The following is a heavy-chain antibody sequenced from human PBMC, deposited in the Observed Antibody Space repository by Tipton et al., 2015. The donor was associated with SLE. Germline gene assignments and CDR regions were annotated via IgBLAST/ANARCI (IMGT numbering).Heavy chain of an antibody. CDR2: IYYSGGT. Sequence: TLSLTCTVPGGSIGPYYWTWVRQPPGKGLEWIGFIYYSGGTNYNPSLKSRVTISLDTSKDQFSLKLRSVTAADTAVYYCARDRGGSEYYYGMDVWGQGTTVTVSS. CDR1: GGSIGPYY. J-gene: IGHJ6*02. D-gene: IGHD2-15*01. CDR3: ARDRGGSEYYYGMDV. V-gene: IGHV4-59*12.